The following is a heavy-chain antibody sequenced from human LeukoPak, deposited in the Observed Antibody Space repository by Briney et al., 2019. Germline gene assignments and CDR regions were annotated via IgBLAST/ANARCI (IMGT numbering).Heavy chain of an antibody. J-gene: IGHJ3*02. V-gene: IGHV4-38-2*02. D-gene: IGHD3-22*01. CDR1: GYSISSGYY. CDR3: ARDVQYNDRRFDI. CDR2: IYNNGAT. Sequence: KPSETLSLTCAVSGYSISSGYYWGWIRQPAGKGLEWIGRIYNNGATSYNPSLKSRVTMSVDTSKSQLSLKMTSVTAADTAVYYCARDVQYNDRRFDIWGQGTMVTVSS.